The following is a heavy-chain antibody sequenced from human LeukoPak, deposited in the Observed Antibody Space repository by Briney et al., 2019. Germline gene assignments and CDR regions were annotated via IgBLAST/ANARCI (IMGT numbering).Heavy chain of an antibody. D-gene: IGHD3-22*01. Sequence: SVKVSCKASGGTFISYAISWVRQAPGQGLEWMGGIIPIFGTANYAQKFQGRVTITADESTSTAYMELSSLRSEDTAVYYCANYYDSSGYYDAFDIWGQGTMVTVSS. J-gene: IGHJ3*02. CDR2: IIPIFGTA. V-gene: IGHV1-69*01. CDR1: GGTFISYA. CDR3: ANYYDSSGYYDAFDI.